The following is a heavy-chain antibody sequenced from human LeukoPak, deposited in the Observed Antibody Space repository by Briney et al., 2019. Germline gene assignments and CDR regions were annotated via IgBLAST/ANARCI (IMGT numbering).Heavy chain of an antibody. J-gene: IGHJ5*02. CDR3: ARQAPGGWFDP. V-gene: IGHV1-69*13. CDR1: RGTFSGHV. CDR2: MIPISGTA. Sequence: SVKVSCKASRGTFSGHVFSWVRQAPGQGLEWMGGMIPISGTANYASKFQGRVTITADESTRTAYMELSSLRSEDTAVYYCARQAPGGWFDPWGQGTLVTVSS.